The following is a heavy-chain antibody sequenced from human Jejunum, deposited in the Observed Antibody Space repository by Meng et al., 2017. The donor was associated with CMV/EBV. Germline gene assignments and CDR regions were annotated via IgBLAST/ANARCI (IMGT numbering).Heavy chain of an antibody. CDR1: GFSVITSGVA. J-gene: IGHJ4*02. D-gene: IGHD2-21*01. CDR2: IYWDDDT. CDR3: AHRPSGYGGDFWFH. V-gene: IGHV2-5*02. Sequence: QSTLKQSGPTLVKPTRTLPLTCTFSGFSVITSGVAVGWIRQPPGKALEWLALIYWDDDTRYSPSLKSRLTITKDSSKSQVVLTMPNMGPVDTATYYCAHRPSGYGGDFWFHWGQGTLVTVSS.